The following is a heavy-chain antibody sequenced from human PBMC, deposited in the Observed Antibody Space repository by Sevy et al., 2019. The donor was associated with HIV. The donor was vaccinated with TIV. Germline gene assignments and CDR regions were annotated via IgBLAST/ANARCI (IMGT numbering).Heavy chain of an antibody. Sequence: GGSLRLSCAASGFTFSNYSMNWVRQAPGKGLEWVSSISSSSSYIYYADSVNGRLTISRDNAKKSLYLQINSLRAEDTAVYYCARNNPNGNGYSYGYSGNYYYYGMDVWGQGTTVTVSS. J-gene: IGHJ6*02. V-gene: IGHV3-21*01. D-gene: IGHD5-18*01. CDR3: ARNNPNGNGYSYGYSGNYYYYGMDV. CDR1: GFTFSNYS. CDR2: ISSSSSYI.